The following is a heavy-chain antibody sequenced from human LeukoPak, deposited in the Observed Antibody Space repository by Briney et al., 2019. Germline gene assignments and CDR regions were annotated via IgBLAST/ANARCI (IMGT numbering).Heavy chain of an antibody. J-gene: IGHJ4*02. Sequence: PSETLSLTCTVSGGSISSGDYYWSWIRQPPGKGLEWIGYIYYSGSTYYNPSLKSRVTISVDTSKNQFSLKLSSVTAADTAVYYCARGRNYYDSSGPPSKSFDYWGQGTLVTVSS. V-gene: IGHV4-30-4*01. D-gene: IGHD3-22*01. CDR1: GGSISSGDYY. CDR2: IYYSGST. CDR3: ARGRNYYDSSGPPSKSFDY.